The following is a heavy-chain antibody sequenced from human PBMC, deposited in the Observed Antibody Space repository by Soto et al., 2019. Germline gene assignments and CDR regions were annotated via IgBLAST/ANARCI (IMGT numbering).Heavy chain of an antibody. CDR3: AKREYRDGSGRQDHFGMDV. Sequence: QVQLVQSGAEVKKPGSSVKVSCKVSGGTFSSYAFSWVRQAPGQGLEWVGGITPIFATTYYAQKLQGRVSITADVSTSTVYMELNSLTSEDTALYFCAKREYRDGSGRQDHFGMDVWGQGTTVTVSS. V-gene: IGHV1-69*12. D-gene: IGHD3-10*01. CDR2: ITPIFATT. CDR1: GGTFSSYA. J-gene: IGHJ6*02.